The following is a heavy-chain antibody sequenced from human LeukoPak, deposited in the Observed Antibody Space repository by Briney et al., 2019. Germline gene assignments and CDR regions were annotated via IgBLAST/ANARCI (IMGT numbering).Heavy chain of an antibody. CDR1: GYTFTSYG. D-gene: IGHD3-16*01. Sequence: GASVKVPCKASGYTFTSYGISWVRQAPGQGLEWMGWISAYNGNTNYAQKLQGRVTMTTDTSTSTAYMELRSLRSDDTAVYYCARDRFRRGVGGFDYWGQGTLVTVSS. V-gene: IGHV1-18*01. CDR3: ARDRFRRGVGGFDY. J-gene: IGHJ4*02. CDR2: ISAYNGNT.